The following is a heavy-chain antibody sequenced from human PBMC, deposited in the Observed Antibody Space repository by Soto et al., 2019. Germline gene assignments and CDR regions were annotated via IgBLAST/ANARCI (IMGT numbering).Heavy chain of an antibody. CDR3: SRMTTVTKIDY. CDR1: GASVTSGSYY. J-gene: IGHJ4*02. V-gene: IGHV4-61*01. D-gene: IGHD4-17*01. Sequence: QVQLQESGPGLVKPSETLFLTCSVSGASVTSGSYYWSCVRQPPGKGLEFIGYIYFTGSTNYNPSLKSRATISVDPSKIQFSLTLTSVTAADTAMYYCSRMTTVTKIDYWGQGTPVSVSS. CDR2: IYFTGST.